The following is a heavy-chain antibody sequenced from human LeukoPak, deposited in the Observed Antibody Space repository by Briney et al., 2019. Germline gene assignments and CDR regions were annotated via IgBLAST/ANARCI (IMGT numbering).Heavy chain of an antibody. CDR3: TSEEDDYRGRTGY. V-gene: IGHV3-15*01. J-gene: IGHJ4*02. CDR2: IKSKADGGTT. Sequence: GGSLRLSCAASRFTFSNAYITWVRQAPGKGLEWVGRIKSKADGGTTDCAAPVKDRFTISRDGSKNTLYLQMNSLKTEDTAVYYCTSEEDDYRGRTGYWGQGTLVTVSS. D-gene: IGHD4-23*01. CDR1: RFTFSNAY.